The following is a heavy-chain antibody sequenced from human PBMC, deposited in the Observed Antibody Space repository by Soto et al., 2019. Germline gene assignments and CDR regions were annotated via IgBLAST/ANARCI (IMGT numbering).Heavy chain of an antibody. Sequence: QITLKESGPTLVKPTQTLTLTCTFSGFSLTTRGVGVGWIRQPPGKALECLALIYWDDDKRYSPSLQSRLSITQDPSKNHVVLTMTNVDPVDTATYYCAHIPNYYQYDWFDPWGQGTLVSVSS. CDR3: AHIPNYYQYDWFDP. J-gene: IGHJ5*02. CDR1: GFSLTTRGVG. V-gene: IGHV2-5*02. CDR2: IYWDDDK. D-gene: IGHD3-16*01.